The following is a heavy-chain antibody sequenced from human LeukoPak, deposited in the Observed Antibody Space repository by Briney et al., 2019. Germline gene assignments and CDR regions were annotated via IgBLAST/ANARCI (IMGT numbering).Heavy chain of an antibody. CDR3: ARVYSSSSKTHYYYYMDV. V-gene: IGHV4-34*01. Sequence: PSETLSLTCAVYGGSFSGYYWSWIRQPPGKGLEWIGEINHGGSTNYNPSLKSRVTISVDTSKNQFSLKLSSVTAADTAVYYCARVYSSSSKTHYYYYMDVWGKGTTVTVSS. CDR2: INHGGST. J-gene: IGHJ6*03. CDR1: GGSFSGYY. D-gene: IGHD6-6*01.